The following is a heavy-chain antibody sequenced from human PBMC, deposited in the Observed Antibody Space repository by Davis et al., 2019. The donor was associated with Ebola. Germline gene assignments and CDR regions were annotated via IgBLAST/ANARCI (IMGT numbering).Heavy chain of an antibody. CDR1: GASFSGYY. Sequence: MPSETLSLTCAVYGASFSGYYWIWIPQSPGKGLEWIGESNHSGRTYYNPSLKSRVTISVDTSRNQFSLKMTSVTAADTALYYCASFRYSTSSVDYWGQGALVTVSS. CDR2: SNHSGRT. V-gene: IGHV4-34*01. D-gene: IGHD6-6*01. J-gene: IGHJ4*02. CDR3: ASFRYSTSSVDY.